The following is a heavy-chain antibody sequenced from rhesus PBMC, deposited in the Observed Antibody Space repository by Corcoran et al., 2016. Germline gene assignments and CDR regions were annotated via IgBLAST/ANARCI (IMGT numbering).Heavy chain of an antibody. D-gene: IGHD3S6*01. CDR3: ARVHSVGKFDV. Sequence: QLQLQESGPGLVKPSETLSLTCAVSGGSIRSNYWSWLRPPPGPGLEWIGRISGSGGSTDYNPALKSRVTISTDTSKNQVSLKLSSVTAADTAVYYWARVHSVGKFDVWGPGVLVTVSS. V-gene: IGHV4-173*01. J-gene: IGHJ5-1*01. CDR1: GGSIRSNY. CDR2: ISGSGGST.